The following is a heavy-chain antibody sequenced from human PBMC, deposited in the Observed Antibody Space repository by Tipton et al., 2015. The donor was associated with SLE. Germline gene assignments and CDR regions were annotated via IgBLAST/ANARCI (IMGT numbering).Heavy chain of an antibody. J-gene: IGHJ3*02. CDR3: ARGAPGGNYDSSGYYYLSAFDI. D-gene: IGHD3-22*01. V-gene: IGHV4-30-2*01. Sequence: TLSLTCTVSGGSISSGGYYWSWIRQPPGKGLEWIGYIYHSGSTYYNPSLKSRVTISVDRSKNQFSLKLSSVTAADTAVYYCARGAPGGNYDSSGYYYLSAFDIWGQGTMVTVSS. CDR1: GGSISSGGYY. CDR2: IYHSGST.